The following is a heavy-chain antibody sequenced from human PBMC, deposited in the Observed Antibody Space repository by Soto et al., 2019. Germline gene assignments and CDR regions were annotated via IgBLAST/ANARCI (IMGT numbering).Heavy chain of an antibody. CDR2: INPSGGRA. Sequence: QVLLVQSGAEVKKPGASVKVSCKASGYIFTSFYMHWVRQAPGQGLEWMGIINPSGGRASYTQKFQGRLIMTSDTSTRTVYMELSSLRSEDTAVYYCARDSDIVVSSVPMGAGYYYNALDIWGQGTTVTVSS. CDR3: ARDSDIVVSSVPMGAGYYYNALDI. D-gene: IGHD2-15*01. CDR1: GYIFTSFY. J-gene: IGHJ6*02. V-gene: IGHV1-46*01.